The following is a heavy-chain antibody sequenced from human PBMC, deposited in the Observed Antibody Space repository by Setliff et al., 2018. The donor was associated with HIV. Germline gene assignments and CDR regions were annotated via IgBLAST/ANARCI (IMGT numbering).Heavy chain of an antibody. Sequence: ASVKVSCKASGYSFTNLGLNWVRQAPGQGLEWMGWISVYNGHTNFAQKLQDRVTMTTHTSTSTAYMELRSLRSDDTAVYYCARAYDVLTGYFDYWGQGTLVTVSS. CDR1: GYSFTNLG. CDR2: ISVYNGHT. V-gene: IGHV1-18*01. D-gene: IGHD3-9*01. J-gene: IGHJ4*02. CDR3: ARAYDVLTGYFDY.